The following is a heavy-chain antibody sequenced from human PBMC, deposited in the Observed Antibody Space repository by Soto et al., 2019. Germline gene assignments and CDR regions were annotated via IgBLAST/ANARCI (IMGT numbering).Heavy chain of an antibody. Sequence: QVQLQESGPGLVKPSQTLSLTCTVSGGSISSGGYYWSWIRQHPGKGLEWIGYIYYSGSTYYNPSRHRRVTLSVDPSKNQFPLKLSSVTAADPAVYSCARVGGINWFDPWGQGTLVTVSS. J-gene: IGHJ5*02. CDR2: IYYSGST. V-gene: IGHV4-31*03. CDR1: GGSISSGGYY. CDR3: ARVGGINWFDP. D-gene: IGHD3-16*01.